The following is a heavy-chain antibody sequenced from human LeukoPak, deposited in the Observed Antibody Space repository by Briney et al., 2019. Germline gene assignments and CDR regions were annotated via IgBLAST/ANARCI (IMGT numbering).Heavy chain of an antibody. CDR1: GFTFRNYG. J-gene: IGHJ4*02. CDR3: AKDFAAAHSKGWPSDH. Sequence: PGGSLRLSCTASGFTFRNYGMNWVRQTPDKGLEWVAGVSYEGSRRYTADSVNGRFIVSRDNSKDTLYLQMDNLRLEDTAVYYCAKDFAAAHSKGWPSDHWGQGTMVTVSS. D-gene: IGHD2/OR15-2a*01. V-gene: IGHV3-30*18. CDR2: VSYEGSRR.